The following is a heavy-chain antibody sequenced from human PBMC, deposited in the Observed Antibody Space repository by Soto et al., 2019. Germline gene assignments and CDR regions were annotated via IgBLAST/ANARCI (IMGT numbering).Heavy chain of an antibody. CDR1: GASITAYY. CDR2: VYHTGST. V-gene: IGHV4-59*01. CDR3: ARRLFGSGWTLDS. J-gene: IGHJ4*02. Sequence: SETLSLTCDVSGASITAYYWTWIRQAPGKGLEWIGNVYHTGSTDYNSSLKSRVTISVDTSKNQFSLNMNSVTAADTAVYYCARRLFGSGWTLDSWGQGALVTVSS. D-gene: IGHD6-19*01.